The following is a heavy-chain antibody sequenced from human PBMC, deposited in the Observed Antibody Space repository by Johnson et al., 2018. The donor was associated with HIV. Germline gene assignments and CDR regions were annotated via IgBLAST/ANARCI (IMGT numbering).Heavy chain of an antibody. D-gene: IGHD3-10*01. CDR3: ARGNLYYSTDAFDI. Sequence: EVQLVESGGGLIQPGGSLRLSCAASGFTVSSNYMTWVRQAPGKGLEWVANIRQDGNERNYLDSVKGRFTISRDNAKNALFLHMNSLRVEDTDVYYCARGNLYYSTDAFDIWGQGTMVTVSS. J-gene: IGHJ3*02. CDR1: GFTVSSNY. CDR2: IRQDGNER. V-gene: IGHV3-7*01.